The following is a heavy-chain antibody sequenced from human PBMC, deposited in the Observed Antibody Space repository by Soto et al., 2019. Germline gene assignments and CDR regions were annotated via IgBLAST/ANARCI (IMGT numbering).Heavy chain of an antibody. CDR1: GGTFSSYA. CDR3: ARDVSSWDYYYCGMDV. D-gene: IGHD6-13*01. V-gene: IGHV1-69*13. CDR2: IIPIFGTA. J-gene: IGHJ6*02. Sequence: SVKVSCKASGGTFSSYAISWVRQAPGQGLEWMGGIIPIFGTANYAQKFQGRVTITADESTSTAYMELSSLRSEDTAVYYCARDVSSWDYYYCGMDVWGQGTTVTVSS.